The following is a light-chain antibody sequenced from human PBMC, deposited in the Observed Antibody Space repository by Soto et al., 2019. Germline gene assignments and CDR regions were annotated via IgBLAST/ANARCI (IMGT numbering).Light chain of an antibody. J-gene: IGLJ1*01. V-gene: IGLV2-11*01. Sequence: QSVLTQPRSVSGSPGQSVTISCTGTSSDVGGYNYVSWYQQHPGKAPKLMIYDVSKRPSGVPDRFSGSKSGNTASLTISGLQAEDEADXYCCSYAGSPYVFGTGTKVXVL. CDR3: CSYAGSPYV. CDR1: SSDVGGYNY. CDR2: DVS.